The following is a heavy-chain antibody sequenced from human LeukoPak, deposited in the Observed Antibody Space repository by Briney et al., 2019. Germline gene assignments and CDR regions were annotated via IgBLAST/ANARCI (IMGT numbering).Heavy chain of an antibody. Sequence: GGSLRLSCAASGFTFSSYEMNWVRQAPGKGLEWVSYISSSGSTIYYADSVKGRFTISRDNARNSLYLQMNSLRAEDTAVYYCASQLRDYYLRWFDPWGQGTLVTVSS. CDR3: ASQLRDYYLRWFDP. J-gene: IGHJ5*02. V-gene: IGHV3-48*03. CDR2: ISSSGSTI. CDR1: GFTFSSYE. D-gene: IGHD4-17*01.